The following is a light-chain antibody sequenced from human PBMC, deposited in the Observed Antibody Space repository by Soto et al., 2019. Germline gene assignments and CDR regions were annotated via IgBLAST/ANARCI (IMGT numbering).Light chain of an antibody. Sequence: EIVLTQSPATLSLSPGERATLSCRASQSVSSSLAWYQQKPGQAPRLLTFDPSNRATGIPARFSGSGSGTDFTLTISSLEPEDFAVYYCQQRSNWRLTFGGGTKVEIK. CDR3: QQRSNWRLT. J-gene: IGKJ4*01. CDR1: QSVSSS. V-gene: IGKV3-11*01. CDR2: DPS.